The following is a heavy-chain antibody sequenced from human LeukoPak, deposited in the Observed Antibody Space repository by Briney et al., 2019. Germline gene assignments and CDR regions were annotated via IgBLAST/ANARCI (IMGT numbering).Heavy chain of an antibody. CDR2: INSDGSGT. CDR1: GFTFSNHW. V-gene: IGHV3-74*01. J-gene: IGHJ4*02. CDR3: AKCIVVVPAVQRGLDY. Sequence: QPGGSLRLSCAASGFTFSNHWMHWVRQAPGKGLVWVSRINSDGSGTSYADSVKGRFTISRDNAKNTLYLQMNSLRAEDTAVYYCAKCIVVVPAVQRGLDYWGQGTLVTVSS. D-gene: IGHD2-2*01.